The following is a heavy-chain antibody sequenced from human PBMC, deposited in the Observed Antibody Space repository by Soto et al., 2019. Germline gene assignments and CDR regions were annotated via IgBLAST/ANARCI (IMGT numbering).Heavy chain of an antibody. J-gene: IGHJ6*02. V-gene: IGHV3-30*18. CDR2: ISYDGYLK. Sequence: GGSLRLSCAASGFTFSTYGMQWVRQAPGKGLEWVAVISYDGYLKYYVDAVKGRFTVARDDSKNTLFLEMNSLRVEDTAVYFCAKDFKVSGSHYGTLNYYYGMDVWGQGTTVTVSS. CDR3: AKDFKVSGSHYGTLNYYYGMDV. CDR1: GFTFSTYG. D-gene: IGHD3-10*01.